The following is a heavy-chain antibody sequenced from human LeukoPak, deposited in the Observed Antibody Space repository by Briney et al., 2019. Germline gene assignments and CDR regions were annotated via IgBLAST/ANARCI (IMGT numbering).Heavy chain of an antibody. Sequence: GGSLRLSCAASGFTFSDSAMHWVRQAPGKGLEWVAVISYDGSNKYYADSVKGRFTISRDNSKNTLYLQMNSLRDEDTAVYYCARGNGDYVVHWGQGTLVTVSS. J-gene: IGHJ4*02. V-gene: IGHV3-30-3*01. CDR2: ISYDGSNK. D-gene: IGHD4-17*01. CDR1: GFTFSDSA. CDR3: ARGNGDYVVH.